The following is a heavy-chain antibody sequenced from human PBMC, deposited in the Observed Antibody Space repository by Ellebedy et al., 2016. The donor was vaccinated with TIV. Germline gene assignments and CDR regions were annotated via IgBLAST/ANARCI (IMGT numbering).Heavy chain of an antibody. CDR2: INSDGSRT. Sequence: PGGSLRLSCAASGFTFSSYSMNWVRQAPGKGLGWVSLINSDGSRTTYADSVKGRFTISRDNAKNTLYLQMNSLRAEDTAVYYCAIRGVAVQGADYWGQGTLVTVSS. J-gene: IGHJ4*02. V-gene: IGHV3-74*01. CDR1: GFTFSSYS. CDR3: AIRGVAVQGADY. D-gene: IGHD3-10*01.